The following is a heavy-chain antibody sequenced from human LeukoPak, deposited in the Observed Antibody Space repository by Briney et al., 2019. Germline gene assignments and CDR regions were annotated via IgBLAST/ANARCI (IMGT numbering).Heavy chain of an antibody. J-gene: IGHJ4*02. D-gene: IGHD1-26*01. CDR3: ARAPWSGSYYGY. Sequence: SETLSLTCAVYGGSFSGYYWSWIRQPPGKGLEWIGEINHSGSTNYNPSLKSRVTISVDTSKNQFSLELSSVTAADTAVYYCARAPWSGSYYGYWGQGTLVTVSS. CDR2: INHSGST. V-gene: IGHV4-34*01. CDR1: GGSFSGYY.